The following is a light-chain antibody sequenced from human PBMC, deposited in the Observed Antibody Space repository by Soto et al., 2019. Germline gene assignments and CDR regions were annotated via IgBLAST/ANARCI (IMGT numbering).Light chain of an antibody. Sequence: QPVLTQSPSASASLGASVKLTCTLSTGHSNYAISWHQQQSEKGPRYLMKLNSDGSHSKGDGIPDRFSGSSSVAERYLTIASRQSEDEAHYYCHPWGSGIVVFGGGTKLPVL. CDR3: HPWGSGIVV. V-gene: IGLV4-69*01. CDR2: LNSDGSH. CDR1: TGHSNYA. J-gene: IGLJ2*01.